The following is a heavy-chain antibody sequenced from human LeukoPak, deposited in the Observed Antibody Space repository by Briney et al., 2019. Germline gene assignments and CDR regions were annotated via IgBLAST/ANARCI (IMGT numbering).Heavy chain of an antibody. CDR2: VKSKTDSGTT. CDR1: GFTFSNAW. CDR3: AQHDTLDY. Sequence: GGSLRLSCAASGFTFSNAWMSWVRQAPGKGLEWVGRVKSKTDSGTTDYAAPVKGRFTISRDDSKNTLYLQMNSLETEDTAVYYCAQHDTLDYWGQGTLVTVSS. J-gene: IGHJ4*02. V-gene: IGHV3-15*01.